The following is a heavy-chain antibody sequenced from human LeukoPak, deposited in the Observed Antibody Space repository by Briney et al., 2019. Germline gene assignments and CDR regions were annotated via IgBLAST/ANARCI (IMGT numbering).Heavy chain of an antibody. Sequence: GGSLRLSCAASGFSLSAYWMTWVRQAPGKGLEWVANINRDGSQKNHVDSVKGRFTISRDNAKNSLYLQMYSLRAEDTAVYYCARTHDYDMIDYWGQGTLVTVSS. J-gene: IGHJ4*02. V-gene: IGHV3-7*01. CDR3: ARTHDYDMIDY. D-gene: IGHD4-17*01. CDR2: INRDGSQK. CDR1: GFSLSAYW.